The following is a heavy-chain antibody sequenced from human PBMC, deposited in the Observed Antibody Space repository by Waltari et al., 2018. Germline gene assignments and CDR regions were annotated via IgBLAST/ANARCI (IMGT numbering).Heavy chain of an antibody. CDR2: IYYSGST. J-gene: IGHJ4*02. Sequence: QLQLQESGPGLVKPSETLSLTCTVSGGSISSSSYYWGWIRQPPGKGLEWIGSIYYSGSTYYNPSLKSRVTISVDTSKNQFSLKLSSGTAADTAVYYCASSGWYSGRLDYWGQGTLVTVSS. CDR1: GGSISSSSYY. CDR3: ASSGWYSGRLDY. D-gene: IGHD6-19*01. V-gene: IGHV4-39*07.